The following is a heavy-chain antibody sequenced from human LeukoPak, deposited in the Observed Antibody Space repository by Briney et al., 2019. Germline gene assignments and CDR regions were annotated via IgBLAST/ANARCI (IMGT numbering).Heavy chain of an antibody. CDR2: VSGSGDRM. Sequence: GGSLRLSCAASGFTFSSYAMSWVRQAPGKGLEWVATVSGSGDRMYHADSVKGRLTISRDNSKNTIYLQMNSLRAEDTALYYCAKAAAAPGFDFWGQGTLVTVSS. D-gene: IGHD6-13*01. CDR1: GFTFSSYA. J-gene: IGHJ4*02. V-gene: IGHV3-23*01. CDR3: AKAAAAPGFDF.